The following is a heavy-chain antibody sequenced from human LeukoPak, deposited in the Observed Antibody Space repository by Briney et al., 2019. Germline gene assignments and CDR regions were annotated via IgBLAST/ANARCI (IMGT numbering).Heavy chain of an antibody. CDR1: GYTLTELS. J-gene: IGHJ6*03. CDR2: FDPEDGET. D-gene: IGHD3-3*01. Sequence: GASVKVSCKVSGYTLTELSMHWVRQAPGKGLEWMGGFDPEDGETIYAQKFQGRVTMTEDTSTDTAYMELSSLRSEDTAVYYCATGPPVLRFLEWSGYYYYMDVWGKGTTVTVSS. V-gene: IGHV1-24*01. CDR3: ATGPPVLRFLEWSGYYYYMDV.